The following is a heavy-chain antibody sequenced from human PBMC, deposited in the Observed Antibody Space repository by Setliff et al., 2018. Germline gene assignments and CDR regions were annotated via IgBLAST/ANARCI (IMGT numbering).Heavy chain of an antibody. D-gene: IGHD3-3*02. CDR1: GASITSGGFY. Sequence: PSETLSLTCSVSGASITSGGFYWTWIRQPAGKGLEWIGYIYASGSTNYNPSLKSRVTLSVDTSKNQFSLKVSSVTAADTAVYYCARDGLGAFSLRSMDVWGKGTTVTVSS. J-gene: IGHJ6*04. CDR2: IYASGST. V-gene: IGHV4-61*09. CDR3: ARDGLGAFSLRSMDV.